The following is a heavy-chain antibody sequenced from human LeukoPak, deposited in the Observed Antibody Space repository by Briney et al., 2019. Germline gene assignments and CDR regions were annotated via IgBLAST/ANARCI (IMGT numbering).Heavy chain of an antibody. CDR2: INHSGST. J-gene: IGHJ4*02. CDR3: ARSGVVVPAAILYGAKKNYFDY. Sequence: SETLSLTCAVYGGSFSGYYWSWIRQPPGKGLEWIGEINHSGSTNYNPSLKSRVTISVDTSKNQFSLKLSSVTAADTAVYYCARSGVVVPAAILYGAKKNYFDYRGQGTLVTVSS. D-gene: IGHD2-2*01. V-gene: IGHV4-34*01. CDR1: GGSFSGYY.